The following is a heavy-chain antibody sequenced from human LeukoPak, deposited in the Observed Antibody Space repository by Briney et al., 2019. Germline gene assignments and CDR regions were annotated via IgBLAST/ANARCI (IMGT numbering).Heavy chain of an antibody. V-gene: IGHV3-30-3*01. CDR2: ISYDGSNK. Sequence: GGSLRLSCAASGFTFSSYAMHWVRQAPGKGLEWGAVISYDGSNKYYADSVKGRFTISRDNPTNTLYLQMNSLRAEDTAVYYCARAPSIAAAGRGWGQGTLVTVSS. CDR3: ARAPSIAAAGRG. J-gene: IGHJ4*02. CDR1: GFTFSSYA. D-gene: IGHD6-13*01.